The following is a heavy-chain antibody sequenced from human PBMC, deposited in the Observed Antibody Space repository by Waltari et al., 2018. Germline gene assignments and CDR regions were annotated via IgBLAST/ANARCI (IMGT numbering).Heavy chain of an antibody. D-gene: IGHD3-9*01. CDR2: FDPEDGET. V-gene: IGHV1-24*01. J-gene: IGHJ4*02. CDR1: GYTLTELS. Sequence: QVQLVQSGAEVKKPGASVKVSGKVSGYTLTELSMHWVRQAPGKGLEWMGGFDPEDGETIYAQKFQGRVTMTEDTSTDTAYMELSSLRSEDTAVYYCAIGARYDILTGYPPFDYWGQGTLVTVSS. CDR3: AIGARYDILTGYPPFDY.